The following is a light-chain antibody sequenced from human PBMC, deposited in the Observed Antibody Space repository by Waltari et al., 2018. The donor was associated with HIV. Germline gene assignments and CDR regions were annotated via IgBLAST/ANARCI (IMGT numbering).Light chain of an antibody. CDR1: QSISSW. CDR2: KAS. CDR3: QPYNSYPWT. V-gene: IGKV1-5*03. Sequence: DIHMTQSPSTMSASVRERVTITCRASQSISSWLAWYQQKPGKAPKILIYKASSLESGVPSRFSGSGSGTEFTLTISSLQPDDFATYHCQPYNSYPWTFGQGTKVEI. J-gene: IGKJ1*01.